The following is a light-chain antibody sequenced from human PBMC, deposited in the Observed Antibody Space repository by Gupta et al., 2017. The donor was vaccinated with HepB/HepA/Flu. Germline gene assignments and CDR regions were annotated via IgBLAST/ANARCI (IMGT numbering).Light chain of an antibody. J-gene: IGLJ2*01. CDR2: SND. Sequence: QSLPPPPPSASGPPGQRVTIPCSGSNSNIGTNSVKWYQQLPGAAPILLIYSNDQRPSGVPGRFSGSKSATSASLAISGLQSEDEADYYCATWDDRLIAVIFGGGTALTVL. CDR1: NSNIGTNS. V-gene: IGLV1-44*01. CDR3: ATWDDRLIAVI.